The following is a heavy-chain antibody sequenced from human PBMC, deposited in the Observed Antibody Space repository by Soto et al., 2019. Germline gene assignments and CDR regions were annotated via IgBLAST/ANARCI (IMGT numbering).Heavy chain of an antibody. J-gene: IGHJ4*02. V-gene: IGHV4-39*01. CDR3: ARHDGMVLQPFDY. CDR1: GGSISDYTYY. CDR2: MHHSGSA. Sequence: PSETLSLTCTVSGGSISDYTYYWGWIRQPPGKGLEWIGSMHHSGSAYYNPSLKSRVTISVDTSKNQFSLKLTSVTAADTAVYYCARHDGMVLQPFDYWGQGTLVTVSS. D-gene: IGHD3-3*01.